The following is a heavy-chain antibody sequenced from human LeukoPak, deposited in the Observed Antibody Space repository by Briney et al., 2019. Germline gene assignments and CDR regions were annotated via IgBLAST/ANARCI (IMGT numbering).Heavy chain of an antibody. V-gene: IGHV4-34*01. J-gene: IGHJ4*02. Sequence: PSETLSLTCAVYGGSFSGYYWXWIXXPPXXXXEWIGEINHSGSTNYNPSLKSRVTISVDTSKNQFSLKLSSVTAADTAVYYCASLGANLVFDYWGQGTLVTASS. CDR2: INHSGST. CDR1: GGSFSGYY. D-gene: IGHD4/OR15-4a*01. CDR3: ASLGANLVFDY.